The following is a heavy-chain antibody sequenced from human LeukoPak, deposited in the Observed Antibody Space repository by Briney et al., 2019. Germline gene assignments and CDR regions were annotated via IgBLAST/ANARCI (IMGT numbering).Heavy chain of an antibody. CDR3: AAFTYYNILTGYKAGSADY. CDR2: IRYDGRNK. J-gene: IGHJ4*02. Sequence: GGSLRLSCAASGFTFDDHGMHWVRQAPGKGLEWVTFIRYDGRNKYYADSVKGRFTISRDNSKNTLYLQMNSLRAEDTAVYYCAAFTYYNILTGYKAGSADYWGQGTLVTVSS. V-gene: IGHV3-30*02. D-gene: IGHD3-9*01. CDR1: GFTFDDHG.